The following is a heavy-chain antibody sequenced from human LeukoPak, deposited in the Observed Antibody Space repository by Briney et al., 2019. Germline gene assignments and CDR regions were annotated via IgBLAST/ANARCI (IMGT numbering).Heavy chain of an antibody. CDR2: IYHTGST. Sequence: SETLSLTCAVSGGSISSSNWWSWVRQPPGKGLEWIGEIYHTGSTNYNPSLKSRFTILVDKSKNQFSLKLSSVTAADTAVYYCARGTIAVAGNFDCWGQGTLVTVSS. V-gene: IGHV4-4*02. CDR1: GGSISSSNW. D-gene: IGHD6-19*01. J-gene: IGHJ4*02. CDR3: ARGTIAVAGNFDC.